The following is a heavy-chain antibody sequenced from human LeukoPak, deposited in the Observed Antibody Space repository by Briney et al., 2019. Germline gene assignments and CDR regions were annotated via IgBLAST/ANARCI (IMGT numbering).Heavy chain of an antibody. V-gene: IGHV1-69*06. CDR2: IIPIFGTA. D-gene: IGHD3-10*01. CDR1: GGTFSNYA. Sequence: ASVKVSCKASGGTFSNYAITWVRQAPGQGLEWMGGIIPIFGTANYAQKFRGRVTITADKSTRTAYMDLSSLRSEDTAVYYCARAIDVRSDPILLLWFGETSFDPWGQGTLVTVSS. CDR3: ARAIDVRSDPILLLWFGETSFDP. J-gene: IGHJ5*02.